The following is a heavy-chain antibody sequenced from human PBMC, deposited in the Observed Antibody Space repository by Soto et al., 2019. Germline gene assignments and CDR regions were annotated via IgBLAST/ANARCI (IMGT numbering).Heavy chain of an antibody. V-gene: IGHV4-59*01. J-gene: IGHJ4*02. CDR3: AREGSSSWYYFDY. Sequence: KTSETLSLTXTVSGGSISSYYWSWIRQPPGKGLEWIGYIYYSGSTNYNPSLKSRVTIPVDTSKNQFSLKLSSVTAADTAVYYCAREGSSSWYYFDYWGQGTLVTVSS. D-gene: IGHD6-13*01. CDR1: GGSISSYY. CDR2: IYYSGST.